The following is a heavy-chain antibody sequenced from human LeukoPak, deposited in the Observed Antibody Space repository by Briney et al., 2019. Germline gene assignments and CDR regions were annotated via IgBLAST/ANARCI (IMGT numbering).Heavy chain of an antibody. J-gene: IGHJ2*01. CDR2: VSHDGIT. CDR1: GGSINSALYY. V-gene: IGHV4-39*01. D-gene: IGHD6-19*01. Sequence: SETLSLTCTVSGGSINSALYYWAWIRQTPEQQLEWIGSVSHDGITKYSPSLGGRVSLSADTSKNAFFMEVHSVTAADSAMYYCARGGSGWGWYFDLWGRGTLVTVSS. CDR3: ARGGSGWGWYFDL.